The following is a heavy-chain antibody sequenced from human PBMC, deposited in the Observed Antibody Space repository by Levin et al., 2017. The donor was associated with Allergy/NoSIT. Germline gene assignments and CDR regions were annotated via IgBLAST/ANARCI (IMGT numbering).Heavy chain of an antibody. CDR3: AREDGSTFDF. CDR1: GGSISGGGYH. J-gene: IGHJ4*02. CDR2: IYYSGCT. D-gene: IGHD2-2*03. Sequence: SETLSLTCTVPGGSISGGGYHWTWIRQHPEKGLEWIGYIYYSGCTFYNPSLKSRLMISVDTSKNQFSLNVSSVTAADTAVYYCAREDGSTFDFWGQGALVTVAS. V-gene: IGHV4-31*02.